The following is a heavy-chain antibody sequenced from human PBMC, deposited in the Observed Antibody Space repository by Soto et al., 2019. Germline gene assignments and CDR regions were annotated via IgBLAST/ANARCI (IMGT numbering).Heavy chain of an antibody. CDR1: GGSISTADYY. CDR2: IYYRGST. Sequence: QVQLHESGPGLVRPSQTLSLTCNVSGGSISTADYYWSWIRQPPGKGLEWIGYIYYRGSTYYNHTLESRVAISIDTSKNQFSLNLTSVTAADTAVYFCVSDYDSGGYIGYWGQGTLVTVSS. CDR3: VSDYDSGGYIGY. J-gene: IGHJ4*02. D-gene: IGHD3-22*01. V-gene: IGHV4-30-4*01.